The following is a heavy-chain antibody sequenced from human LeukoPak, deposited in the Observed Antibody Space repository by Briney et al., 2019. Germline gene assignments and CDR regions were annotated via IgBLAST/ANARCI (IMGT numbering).Heavy chain of an antibody. CDR2: IKGDGSDT. V-gene: IGHV3-74*01. D-gene: IGHD1/OR15-1a*01. CDR3: ARDPRNKGFDP. CDR1: GFTFSGYW. Sequence: GGSLRLSCAASGFTFSGYWMHWARQAPGKGLVWVSCIKGDGSDTGYTDSVKGRFTISRDNAKNMLYLQMNSLRVEDTAVYYCARDPRNKGFDPWGQGTLVTVSA. J-gene: IGHJ5*02.